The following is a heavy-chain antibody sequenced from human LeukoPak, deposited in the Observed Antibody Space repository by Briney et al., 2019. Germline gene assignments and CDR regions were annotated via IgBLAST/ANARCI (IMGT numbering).Heavy chain of an antibody. D-gene: IGHD5-24*01. V-gene: IGHV1-2*02. CDR2: INPNSGGT. Sequence: ASVKVSCKASGYTFTGYYMHWVRQAPGQGLEWMGWINPNSGGTNYAQKFQGRVTMTRDTSISTAYMELSRLRSDDTAVYYCARAAEMATIRMNYWGQGTLVTVSS. J-gene: IGHJ4*02. CDR1: GYTFTGYY. CDR3: ARAAEMATIRMNY.